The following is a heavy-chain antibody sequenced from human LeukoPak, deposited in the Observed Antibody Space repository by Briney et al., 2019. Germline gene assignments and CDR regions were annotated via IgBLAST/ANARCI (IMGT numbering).Heavy chain of an antibody. D-gene: IGHD3-3*01. CDR2: ISSSGSTI. V-gene: IGHV3-11*04. J-gene: IGHJ4*02. CDR1: GFTFSDYY. Sequence: PGGSLRLSCAASGFTFSDYYMSWIRQAPGKGLDWISYISSSGSTIYYADSVKGRFTISRDNAKNSLYLQMNSLRAEDTAVYYCARERFLEWLLYGQYYFDYWGQGTLVTVSS. CDR3: ARERFLEWLLYGQYYFDY.